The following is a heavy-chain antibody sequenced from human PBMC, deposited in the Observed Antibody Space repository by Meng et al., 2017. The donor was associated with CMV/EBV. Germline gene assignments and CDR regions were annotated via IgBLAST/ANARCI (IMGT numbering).Heavy chain of an antibody. CDR3: ARYNWNFDYYYGMDV. V-gene: IGHV4-59*01. Sequence: GSLRLSCTVSGGSISSYYWSWIRQPPGKGLEWIGYIYYSGSTNYNPSLKSRVTISVDTSKNQFSLKLSSVTAADTAAYYCARYNWNFDYYYGMDVWGQGTTVTVSS. D-gene: IGHD1-7*01. CDR2: IYYSGST. CDR1: GGSISSYY. J-gene: IGHJ6*02.